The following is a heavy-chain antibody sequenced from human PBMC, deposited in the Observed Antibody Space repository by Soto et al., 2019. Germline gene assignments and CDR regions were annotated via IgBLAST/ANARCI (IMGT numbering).Heavy chain of an antibody. D-gene: IGHD2-15*01. J-gene: IGHJ6*03. CDR1: GYSSTSYW. CDR3: ARHGSGGTLDYYYYMDV. Sequence: GESLKISCKGSGYSSTSYWIGWVRQMPGKGLEWMGIIYPGDSDTRYSPSFQGQVTISADKSISTAYLQWSSLKASDTAIYYCARHGSGGTLDYYYYMDVWGKGTTVTVSS. CDR2: IYPGDSDT. V-gene: IGHV5-51*01.